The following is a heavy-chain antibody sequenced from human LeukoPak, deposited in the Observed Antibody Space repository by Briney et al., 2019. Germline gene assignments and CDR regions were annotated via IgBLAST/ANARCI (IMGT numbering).Heavy chain of an antibody. CDR3: ARGPSGYHNT. J-gene: IGHJ4*02. V-gene: IGHV3-74*01. D-gene: IGHD5-12*01. CDR1: GFTFSNYW. CDR2: INSDGINT. Sequence: GGSLRLSCAASGFTFSNYWMHWVRQAPGKGLVWVSRINSDGINTSYADSVKGRFTISRDNAKNTLNLQMNSLRAEDTAVYYCARGPSGYHNTGGQGTLVTVSS.